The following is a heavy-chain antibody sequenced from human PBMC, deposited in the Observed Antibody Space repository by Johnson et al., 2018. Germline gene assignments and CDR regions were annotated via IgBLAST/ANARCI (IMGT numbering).Heavy chain of an antibody. J-gene: IGHJ6*02. CDR2: ISYDGSNK. CDR1: GFTFSSYG. V-gene: IGHV3-30*18. CDR3: AKDAGEYGMDV. D-gene: IGHD3-10*01. Sequence: VQLVESGGGVVQPGRSLRLSCAASGFTFSSYGMHWVRQAPGKGLEWVAVISYDGSNKYYADSVKGRFTISRDNSKNTLYLQMNSLRAEDTAVYYCAKDAGEYGMDVWGQGTTVTVS.